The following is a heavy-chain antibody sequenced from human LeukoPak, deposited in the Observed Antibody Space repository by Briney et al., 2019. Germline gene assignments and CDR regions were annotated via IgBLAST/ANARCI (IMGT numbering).Heavy chain of an antibody. CDR1: GGSFSGYY. D-gene: IGHD6-6*01. J-gene: IGHJ4*02. V-gene: IGHV4-34*01. CDR3: ARGGKYSSSFAFDY. CDR2: INHSGST. Sequence: ASETLSLTCAVYGGSFSGYYWGWIRQPPGKGLEWIGEINHSGSTNYNPSLKSRVTISVDTSKNQFSLKLSSVTAADTAVYYCARGGKYSSSFAFDYWGQGTLVTVSS.